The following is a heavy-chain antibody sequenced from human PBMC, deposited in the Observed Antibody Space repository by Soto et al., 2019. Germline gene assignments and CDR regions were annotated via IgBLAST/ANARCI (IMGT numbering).Heavy chain of an antibody. D-gene: IGHD3-22*01. CDR3: ARDKEQEQLFYDSSLGY. Sequence: ASVKVSCKASGYTFTSYYMHWVRQAPGQGLEWMGRINPSDGSTSYAQKFQGRVTMTRDTSTSTAYMELRSLRSDDTAVYYCARDKEQEQLFYDSSLGYWGQGTLVTVSS. J-gene: IGHJ4*02. V-gene: IGHV1-46*01. CDR2: INPSDGST. CDR1: GYTFTSYY.